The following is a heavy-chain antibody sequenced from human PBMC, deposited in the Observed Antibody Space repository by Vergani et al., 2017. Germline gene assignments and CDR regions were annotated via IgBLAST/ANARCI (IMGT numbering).Heavy chain of an antibody. CDR3: ANAIGRPSSSSVRTQYYYYGMDV. CDR1: GFTFSSYS. J-gene: IGHJ6*02. V-gene: IGHV3-21*04. CDR2: ISSSSSYM. Sequence: EVQLVESGGGLVKPGGSLRLSCAASGFTFSSYSMNWVRQAPGKGLEWVSSISSSSSYMYYADSVKGRFTISRDNAKNSLYLQMNSLRAEDTAVYYCANAIGRPSSSSVRTQYYYYGMDVWGQGTTVTVSS. D-gene: IGHD6-6*01.